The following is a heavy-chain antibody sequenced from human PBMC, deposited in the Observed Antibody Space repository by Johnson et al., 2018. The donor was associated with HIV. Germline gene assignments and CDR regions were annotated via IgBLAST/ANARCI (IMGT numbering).Heavy chain of an antibody. J-gene: IGHJ3*02. CDR2: INSDGSST. CDR1: GFTFSSYW. V-gene: IGHV3-74*02. CDR3: ARVRDYNFWSGQQSRHAFDI. D-gene: IGHD3-3*01. Sequence: VQLVESGGGVVQPGRSLRLSCAASGFTFSSYWMHWVRQAPGKGLVWVSRINSDGSSTSYADSVKGRFTISRDNSKNTLYLQMNSLRAEDTAVYYCARVRDYNFWSGQQSRHAFDIWGQGTMVTFSS.